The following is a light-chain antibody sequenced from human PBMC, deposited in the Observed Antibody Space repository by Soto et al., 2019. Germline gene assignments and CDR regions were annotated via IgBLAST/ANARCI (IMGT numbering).Light chain of an antibody. Sequence: DIQLTQSPSFLSASVGDRVTMTCRASQGISTYLAWYQQKPGKAPKLLIYAASTLQSGVPSRFSGSGSGTEFALAISSLQHEDFETYYCQQLITYHQTLGHGTKVDIK. V-gene: IGKV1-9*01. CDR3: QQLITYHQT. CDR1: QGISTY. CDR2: AAS. J-gene: IGKJ1*01.